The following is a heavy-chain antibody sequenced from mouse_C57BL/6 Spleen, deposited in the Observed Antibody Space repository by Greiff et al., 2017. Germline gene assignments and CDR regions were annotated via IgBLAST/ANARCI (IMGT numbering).Heavy chain of an antibody. CDR1: GYTFTDYN. D-gene: IGHD1-1*01. CDR3: ARKVIYYYGSVDY. CDR2: INPTNGGT. V-gene: IGHV1-22*01. Sequence: VQLKESGPELVKPGASVKMSCKASGYTFTDYNMNWVKQSHGKSLEWIGYINPTNGGTIYNQKFKGKATLTVNKSSCTAYMELRSMTSEDSAVYYCARKVIYYYGSVDYWGQGTTLTVSS. J-gene: IGHJ2*01.